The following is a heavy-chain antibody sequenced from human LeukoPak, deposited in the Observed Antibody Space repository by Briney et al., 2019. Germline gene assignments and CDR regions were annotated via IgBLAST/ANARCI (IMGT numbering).Heavy chain of an antibody. Sequence: GASVRVSCKASGYTFTSYAMNWVRQAPGQGLEWMGWINTNTGNPTYAQGFTGRFVFSLDTSVSTAYLQISSLKAEDTAVYYCARDGSRWGYGSGSYYNHWGQGTLVTVSS. V-gene: IGHV7-4-1*02. CDR3: ARDGSRWGYGSGSYYNH. CDR2: INTNTGNP. CDR1: GYTFTSYA. D-gene: IGHD3-10*01. J-gene: IGHJ5*02.